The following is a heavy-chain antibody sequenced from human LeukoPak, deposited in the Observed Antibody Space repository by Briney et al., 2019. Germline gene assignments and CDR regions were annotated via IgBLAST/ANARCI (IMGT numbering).Heavy chain of an antibody. J-gene: IGHJ4*02. V-gene: IGHV4-59*12. CDR1: GGSISSYY. Sequence: PSETLSLTCTVSGGSISSYYWSWIRQPPGKGLEWIGYIYYSGSTNYNPSLKSRVTISVDTSKNQFSLKLSSVTAADTAVYYCARDLGQLEPTFDYWGQGTLVTVSS. CDR3: ARDLGQLEPTFDY. CDR2: IYYSGST. D-gene: IGHD6-6*01.